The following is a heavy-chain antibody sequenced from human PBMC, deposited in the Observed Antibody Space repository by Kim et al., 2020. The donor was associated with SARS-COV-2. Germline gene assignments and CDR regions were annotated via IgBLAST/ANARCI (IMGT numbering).Heavy chain of an antibody. Sequence: SETLSLTCTVSGYSISSGYYWGWIRQPPGKGLEWIGSIYHSGSTYYNPSLKSRVTISVDTSKNQFSLKLSSVTAADPAVYYCATSPGSYSSSLGNWFDP. CDR1: GYSISSGYY. J-gene: IGHJ5*02. CDR2: IYHSGST. V-gene: IGHV4-38-2*02. D-gene: IGHD6-6*01. CDR3: ATSPGSYSSSLGNWFDP.